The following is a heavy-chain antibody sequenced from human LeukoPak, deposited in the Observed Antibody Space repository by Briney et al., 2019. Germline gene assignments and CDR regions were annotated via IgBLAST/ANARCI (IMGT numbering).Heavy chain of an antibody. CDR3: AKSDYDNTGYYYVGY. CDR1: GFTFGDYA. CDR2: ISSGGSNQ. J-gene: IGHJ4*02. V-gene: IGHV3-30*04. Sequence: PGRSLRLSCTASGFTFGDYAMSWVRQAPGKGLEWVAVISSGGSNQYYADSVKGRFTISRDNSNNTLYLQMNGLRAEDTAVYYCAKSDYDNTGYYYVGYWGQGTLVTVSS. D-gene: IGHD3-22*01.